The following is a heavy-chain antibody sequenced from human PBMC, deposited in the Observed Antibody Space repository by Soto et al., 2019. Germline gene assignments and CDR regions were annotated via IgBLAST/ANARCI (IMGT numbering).Heavy chain of an antibody. D-gene: IGHD6-19*01. CDR3: ANTDKFNSDSNGWANRFDY. J-gene: IGHJ4*02. V-gene: IGHV3-23*01. CDR2: IRFSVSDT. Sequence: EVQLLESGGGLVQPGGSLRRSCAASGFTFSNYVMTWLRQAPGKGLEWVSSIRFSVSDTFYADSVKGRFTVSRDNSKNTLSLQMNSLRAEDTAVYYCANTDKFNSDSNGWANRFDYWGQGTLVTVSS. CDR1: GFTFSNYV.